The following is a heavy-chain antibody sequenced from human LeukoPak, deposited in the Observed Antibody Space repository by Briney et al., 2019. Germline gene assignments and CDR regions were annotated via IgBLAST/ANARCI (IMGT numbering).Heavy chain of an antibody. D-gene: IGHD1-26*01. Sequence: KPSETLSLTCAVSGYSISSGYYWGWIRQPPGRGLEWIGSIDHSGSTHYNPSLKSRVTISVDTSKNQFSLKLSSVTAADTAVYYCARRASGSYYFDYWGQGTLVTVSS. V-gene: IGHV4-38-2*01. CDR2: IDHSGST. CDR3: ARRASGSYYFDY. J-gene: IGHJ4*02. CDR1: GYSISSGYY.